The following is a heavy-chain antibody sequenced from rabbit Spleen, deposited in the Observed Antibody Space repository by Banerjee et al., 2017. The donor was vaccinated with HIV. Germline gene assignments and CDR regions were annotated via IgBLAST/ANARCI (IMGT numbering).Heavy chain of an antibody. CDR2: IDTGDGNT. J-gene: IGHJ4*01. CDR1: GFDLSNYYY. V-gene: IGHV1S45*01. D-gene: IGHD8-1*01. Sequence: QEQLVESGGGLVQPEASLILTCKASGFDLSNYYYMCWVRQAPGKGLEWIGCIDTGDGNTYYASWAKGRFTISKTSSTTVTLQMTSLTAADTATYFCARAGNSDYTYFNLWGPGTLVTVS. CDR3: ARAGNSDYTYFNL.